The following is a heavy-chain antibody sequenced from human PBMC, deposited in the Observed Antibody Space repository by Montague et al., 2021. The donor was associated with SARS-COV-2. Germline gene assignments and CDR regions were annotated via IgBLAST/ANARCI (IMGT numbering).Heavy chain of an antibody. CDR1: GGSISSGSYY. CDR2: IYTSGST. J-gene: IGHJ4*02. V-gene: IGHV4-61*02. Sequence: TLSLTCTVSGGSISSGSYYWSWIRQPAGKGLEWIGRIYTSGSTNYNPSLKSRVTISIDTSKKQYSLKLSSVTAADMAVYYCARAVYTGGWYGVNYFDYWGQGTLVTVSS. CDR3: ARAVYTGGWYGVNYFDY. D-gene: IGHD6-19*01.